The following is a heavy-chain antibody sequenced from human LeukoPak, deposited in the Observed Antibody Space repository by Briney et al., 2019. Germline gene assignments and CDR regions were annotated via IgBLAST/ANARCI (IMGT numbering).Heavy chain of an antibody. V-gene: IGHV4-39*01. CDR3: ARRLYCSSTSCYEVWFDP. D-gene: IGHD2-2*01. CDR1: GGSISSSSYY. Sequence: MSSETLSLTCTVSGGSISSSSYYWGWIRQPPGKGLEWIGSIYYSGSTYYNPSLKSRVTISVDTSKNQFSLKLSSVTAADTAVYYCARRLYCSSTSCYEVWFDPWGQGTLVTVSS. CDR2: IYYSGST. J-gene: IGHJ5*02.